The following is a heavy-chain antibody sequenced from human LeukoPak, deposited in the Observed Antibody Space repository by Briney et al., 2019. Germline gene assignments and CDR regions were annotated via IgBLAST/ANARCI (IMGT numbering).Heavy chain of an antibody. D-gene: IGHD3-16*02. Sequence: SETLSLTCTVSGASISAYYWSWIRQSPGKELTWIGFVHSSGTTKYNPSLNGRVTISVDTSKNQLSLRLNSVTPADTAVYFCARDYPWFDSWGQGILVTVSS. CDR1: GASISAYY. V-gene: IGHV4-59*01. CDR2: VHSSGTT. CDR3: ARDYPWFDS. J-gene: IGHJ5*01.